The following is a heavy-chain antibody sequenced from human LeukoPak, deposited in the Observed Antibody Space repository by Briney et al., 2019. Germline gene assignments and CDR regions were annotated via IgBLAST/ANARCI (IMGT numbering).Heavy chain of an antibody. CDR1: GYTFTSYG. CDR2: ISAYNGNT. V-gene: IGHV1-18*01. J-gene: IGHJ6*02. D-gene: IGHD3-3*01. Sequence: GASVKVSFTASGYTFTSYGISWVRQAPGQGLEWMGWISAYNGNTNYAQKLQGRVTMTTDTSTSTAYMELRSLRSNDTAVYYCARMEDRITIFGVVFRARYGMDVWGQGTTVTVSS. CDR3: ARMEDRITIFGVVFRARYGMDV.